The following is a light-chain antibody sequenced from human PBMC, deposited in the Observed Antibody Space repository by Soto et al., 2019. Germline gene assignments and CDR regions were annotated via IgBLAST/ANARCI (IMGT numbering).Light chain of an antibody. CDR2: DAS. Sequence: DIQMTQSPSTLSASLGDRFTITCLASQSISSWLAWYQQKPGKAPRLLISDASSLEAGVPKRFSGSGSGTEFTLTISGLQPDDFATYYCQHYNSYPFTFGPGAKVDIK. CDR3: QHYNSYPFT. V-gene: IGKV1-5*01. CDR1: QSISSW. J-gene: IGKJ3*01.